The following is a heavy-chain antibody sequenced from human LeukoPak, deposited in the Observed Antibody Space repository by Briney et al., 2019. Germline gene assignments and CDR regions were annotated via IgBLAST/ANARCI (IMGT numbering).Heavy chain of an antibody. CDR1: GYTFTSYG. V-gene: IGHV1-18*01. J-gene: IGHJ6*03. CDR3: ARSGYYDFWSGLYYYYMDV. D-gene: IGHD3-3*01. CDR2: ISAYNGNT. Sequence: ASVKVSCKASGYTFTSYGISWVRQAPGQGLEWMGWISAYNGNTNYAQKLQGRVTITTDTSTSTAYLELRSLKSDDTAVYYCARSGYYDFWSGLYYYYMDVWGKGTTVTVSS.